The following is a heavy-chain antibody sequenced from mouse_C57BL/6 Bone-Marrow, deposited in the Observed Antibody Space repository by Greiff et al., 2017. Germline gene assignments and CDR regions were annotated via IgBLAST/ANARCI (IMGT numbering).Heavy chain of an antibody. CDR3: ASLYGSSQYYFDY. J-gene: IGHJ2*01. CDR2: IWTGGGT. D-gene: IGHD1-1*01. V-gene: IGHV2-9-1*01. CDR1: GFSLTSYA. Sequence: VQLVESGPGLVAPSQSLSITCTVSGFSLTSYAISWVRQPPGKGLEWLGVIWTGGGTNYNSAPKSRLSISKDNSKSQVFLKMNSLQTDDTARYYCASLYGSSQYYFDYWGQGTTLTVSS.